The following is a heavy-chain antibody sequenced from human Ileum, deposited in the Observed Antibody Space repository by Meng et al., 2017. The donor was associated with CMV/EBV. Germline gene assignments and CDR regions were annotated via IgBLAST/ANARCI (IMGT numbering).Heavy chain of an antibody. J-gene: IGHJ4*02. D-gene: IGHD3-10*01. V-gene: IGHV4-4*07. CDR3: ARNYGSGNWNFFHY. CDR1: GGSMSSYY. CDR2: IYTSGTT. Sequence: QVELQESGPGLVKPSETLSLTCTVSGGSMSSYYWSWIRQPAGKGLEWIAHIYTSGTTNYNPSLKSRVTMSVDTSRNQFSLKLTSVTAADTAVYYCARNYGSGNWNFFHYWGQGTLVTVSS.